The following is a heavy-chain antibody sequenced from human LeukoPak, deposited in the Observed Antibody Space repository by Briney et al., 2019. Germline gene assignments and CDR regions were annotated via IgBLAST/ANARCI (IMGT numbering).Heavy chain of an antibody. CDR2: INPNSGGT. V-gene: IGHV1-2*06. CDR1: GYTFTGYY. D-gene: IGHD2-15*01. J-gene: IGHJ4*02. Sequence: ASVKVSCKASGYTFTGYYMHWVRQAPGQGLEWMGRINPNSGGTNYAQKFQGRVTMTRDTSISKAYMELSRLRSDDTAVYYCARGPRGPRGCSGGSCYSVFLGYWGQGTLVTVSS. CDR3: ARGPRGPRGCSGGSCYSVFLGY.